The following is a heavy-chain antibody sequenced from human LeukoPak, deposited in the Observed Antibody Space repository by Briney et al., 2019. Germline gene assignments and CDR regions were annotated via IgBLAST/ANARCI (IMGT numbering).Heavy chain of an antibody. CDR2: INHSGST. J-gene: IGHJ4*02. CDR1: GGSFSGYY. Sequence: SETLSLTCAVYGGSFSGYYWSWIRQPPGKGLERIGEINHSGSTNYNPSLKSRVTISVDTSKNQFSLKLSSVTAADTAVYYCASSGPAYCGGDCYRSFDYWGQGTLVTVSS. D-gene: IGHD2-21*02. CDR3: ASSGPAYCGGDCYRSFDY. V-gene: IGHV4-34*01.